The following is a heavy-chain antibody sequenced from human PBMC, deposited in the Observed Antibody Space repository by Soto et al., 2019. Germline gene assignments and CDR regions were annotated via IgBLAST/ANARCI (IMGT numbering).Heavy chain of an antibody. CDR2: IIPIFGTA. V-gene: IGHV1-69*13. CDR1: GGTFSSYA. D-gene: IGHD3-22*01. Sequence: GASVKVSCKASGGTFSSYAISWVRQAPGQGLEWMGGIIPIFGTANYAQKFQGRVTITADESTSTAYMELSSLRSEDTAVYYCARLTQETYYYDSSNYYGQDRSSWYFDLWGRGTLVTVSS. J-gene: IGHJ2*01. CDR3: ARLTQETYYYDSSNYYGQDRSSWYFDL.